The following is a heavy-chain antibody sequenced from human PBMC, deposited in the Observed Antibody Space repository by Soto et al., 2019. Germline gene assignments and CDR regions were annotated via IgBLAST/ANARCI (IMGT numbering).Heavy chain of an antibody. D-gene: IGHD1-26*01. CDR2: ISDDGSNK. Sequence: QVQLVESGGGVVQPGRSLRLSCAASGFTFSSYGMHWVRQATGKGLEWVAVISDDGSNKYYADSVKGRFTISRDNSKNTLYLQMNSLRDEDTAVYYCAKDHSGSYYYFDYWGQGTLVTVSS. CDR1: GFTFSSYG. V-gene: IGHV3-30*18. J-gene: IGHJ4*02. CDR3: AKDHSGSYYYFDY.